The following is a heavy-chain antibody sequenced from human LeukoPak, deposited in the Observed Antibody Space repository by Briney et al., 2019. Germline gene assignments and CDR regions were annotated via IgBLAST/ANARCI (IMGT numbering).Heavy chain of an antibody. D-gene: IGHD5-12*01. V-gene: IGHV4-30-4*01. J-gene: IGHJ4*02. CDR2: IYYSRST. CDR1: GDSINSGDYY. CDR3: ARDRSGYDHLDY. Sequence: PSQTLSLTCTVSGDSINSGDYYWSWIRQPPGKGLEWIGYIYYSRSTYYNPSLKSRITISVDTSKNQFSLKLSSVTAADTAVYYCARDRSGYDHLDYWGQGTLVTVSS.